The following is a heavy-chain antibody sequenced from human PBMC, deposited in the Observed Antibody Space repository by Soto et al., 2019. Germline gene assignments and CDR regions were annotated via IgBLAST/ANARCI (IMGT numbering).Heavy chain of an antibody. CDR3: ATRFDGFGSFGY. V-gene: IGHV4-4*02. D-gene: IGHD3-10*01. Sequence: SETLSLTCAVSGGSISSNRWWVWVRQPPGKGLEWIGDIYHSGSTDYTPALKSRVTMSVDKSKNLFTLELTSVTAADTAIYYCATRFDGFGSFGYWGRGTLVTVS. CDR2: IYHSGST. J-gene: IGHJ4*02. CDR1: GGSISSNRW.